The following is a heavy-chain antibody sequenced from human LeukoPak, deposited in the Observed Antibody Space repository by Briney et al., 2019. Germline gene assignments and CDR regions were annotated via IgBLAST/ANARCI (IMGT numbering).Heavy chain of an antibody. CDR3: ARVPAGYSSSSPYFDY. V-gene: IGHV1-69*05. D-gene: IGHD6-6*01. CDR2: IIPIFGTA. Sequence: GASVKVSCKASGGTFSSYAISWVRQAPGQGLEWMGGIIPIFGTANYAQKFQGRVTITTDESTSTAYMELSSLRSKDTAVYYCARVPAGYSSSSPYFDYWGQGTLVTVSS. J-gene: IGHJ4*02. CDR1: GGTFSSYA.